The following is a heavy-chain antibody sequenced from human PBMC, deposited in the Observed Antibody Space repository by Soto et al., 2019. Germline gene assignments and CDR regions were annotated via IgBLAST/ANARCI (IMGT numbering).Heavy chain of an antibody. J-gene: IGHJ4*02. Sequence: PGGSLKLSCAASGFTFSSYAMSWVRQAPGKGLEWVSAISGSGGSTYYAASVKGRFTISRDNSKNTLYLQMNSLRAEDTAVYYCAKQNGYGGNTELEYWGQGTLVTVSS. D-gene: IGHD2-15*01. V-gene: IGHV3-23*01. CDR2: ISGSGGST. CDR1: GFTFSSYA. CDR3: AKQNGYGGNTELEY.